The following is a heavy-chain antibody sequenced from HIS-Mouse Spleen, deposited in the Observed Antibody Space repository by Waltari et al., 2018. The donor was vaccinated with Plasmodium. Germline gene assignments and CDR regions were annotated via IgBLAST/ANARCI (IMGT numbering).Heavy chain of an antibody. J-gene: IGHJ3*02. CDR3: AKARGSSSAFDI. D-gene: IGHD6-6*01. Sequence: EVQLVESGGGLVQPGRSLRLSCAASGFTFDDYAMHWVRQAPGKGLEWVSGVGWNSVRIGYADSVKGRFTISRDNAKNSLYLQMNSLRAEDTALYYCAKARGSSSAFDIWGQGTMVTVSS. CDR1: GFTFDDYA. V-gene: IGHV3-9*01. CDR2: VGWNSVRI.